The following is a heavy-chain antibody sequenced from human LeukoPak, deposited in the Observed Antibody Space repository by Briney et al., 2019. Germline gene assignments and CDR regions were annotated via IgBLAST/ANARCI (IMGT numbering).Heavy chain of an antibody. J-gene: IGHJ4*02. Sequence: AGGSLRLSCAASGFTFSSYAMSWVRQAPGKGLDWVSAISGSGDGTYYADSVKGRFTISRDNSKNTLYLQMNTLRAEDTAVYYCAKGRDYYAVDYRGQGTLVTVSS. CDR1: GFTFSSYA. D-gene: IGHD3-22*01. V-gene: IGHV3-23*01. CDR2: ISGSGDGT. CDR3: AKGRDYYAVDY.